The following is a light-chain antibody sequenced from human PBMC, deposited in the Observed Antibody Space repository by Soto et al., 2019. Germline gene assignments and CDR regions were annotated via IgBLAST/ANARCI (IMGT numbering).Light chain of an antibody. V-gene: IGKV3-15*01. CDR3: QHYNNWPQT. J-gene: IGKJ1*01. CDR2: VAS. Sequence: EIVMTQSPATLSVSPGERATLSCRASQSVSSNLAWYQQKPGQAPRLLIYVASTRATGIPARFSGSGSGTAFTLTISSLQSEDFTVYYCQHYNNWPQTFGQGTKVEIK. CDR1: QSVSSN.